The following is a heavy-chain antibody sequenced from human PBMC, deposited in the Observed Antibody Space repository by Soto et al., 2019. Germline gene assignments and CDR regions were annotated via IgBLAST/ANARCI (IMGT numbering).Heavy chain of an antibody. Sequence: ASVKVSCKASGDTFSTYTITWMRQAPGQGLEWMGGIIPRSATSNYAQKFQGRVTITADESTNTAYMELSSLRSEDTAVYYCARGHEYGGNSDAFDIWGQGTVVTVSS. CDR2: IIPRSATS. CDR1: GDTFSTYT. CDR3: ARGHEYGGNSDAFDI. J-gene: IGHJ3*02. V-gene: IGHV1-69*13. D-gene: IGHD4-17*01.